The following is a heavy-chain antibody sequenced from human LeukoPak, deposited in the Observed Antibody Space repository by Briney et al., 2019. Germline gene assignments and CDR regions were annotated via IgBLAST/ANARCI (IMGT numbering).Heavy chain of an antibody. J-gene: IGHJ3*02. CDR1: GFTFSSYA. D-gene: IGHD1-26*01. Sequence: GGSLRLSCAASGFTFSSYAMSWVRQAPGKGLEWVAVIWYDGSNKYYADSVKGRFTISRDNSKNTLYLQMNSLRAEDTAVYYCARDRSYEAFDIWGQGTMVTVSS. CDR3: ARDRSYEAFDI. V-gene: IGHV3-33*08. CDR2: IWYDGSNK.